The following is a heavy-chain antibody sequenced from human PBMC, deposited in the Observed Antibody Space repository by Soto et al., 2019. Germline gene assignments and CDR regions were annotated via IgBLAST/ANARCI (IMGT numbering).Heavy chain of an antibody. CDR1: GGTFSSYA. CDR2: IIPIFGTA. D-gene: IGHD2-15*01. Sequence: QVQLVQSGAEVKKPGSSVKVSCKASGGTFSSYAISWVRQAPGQGLEWMGGIIPIFGTANYAQKFQGRVTITADESTSTAYMKLSSLRSEDTAVYYCARDRWSVVAAKGWFDPWGQGTLVTVSS. CDR3: ARDRWSVVAAKGWFDP. V-gene: IGHV1-69*12. J-gene: IGHJ5*02.